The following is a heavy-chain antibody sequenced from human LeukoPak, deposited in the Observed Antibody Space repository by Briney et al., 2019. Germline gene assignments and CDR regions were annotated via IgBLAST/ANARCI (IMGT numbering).Heavy chain of an antibody. J-gene: IGHJ5*02. Sequence: ASVKVSCKASGYTFTSYAMHWVRQAPGQRLEWMGWINAGNGNTKHSQKFQGRVTITRDTSASTAYMELSSLRSEDTAVYYCAATYYGSGSYYNYNWFDPWGQGTLVTVSS. V-gene: IGHV1-3*01. CDR3: AATYYGSGSYYNYNWFDP. CDR1: GYTFTSYA. CDR2: INAGNGNT. D-gene: IGHD3-10*01.